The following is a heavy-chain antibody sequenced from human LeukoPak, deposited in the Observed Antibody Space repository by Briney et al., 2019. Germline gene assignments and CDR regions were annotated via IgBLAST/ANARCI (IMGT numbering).Heavy chain of an antibody. CDR2: INSDGSST. CDR3: ARPHSSGVDY. Sequence: PGGSLRLSCAASGFTVSSNYMTWVRQAPGKGLVWVSRINSDGSSTNYADSVKGRFTISRDNAKNTLYLQMNSLRAEDTAVYYCARPHSSGVDYWGQGTLVTVSS. J-gene: IGHJ4*02. CDR1: GFTVSSNY. V-gene: IGHV3-74*01.